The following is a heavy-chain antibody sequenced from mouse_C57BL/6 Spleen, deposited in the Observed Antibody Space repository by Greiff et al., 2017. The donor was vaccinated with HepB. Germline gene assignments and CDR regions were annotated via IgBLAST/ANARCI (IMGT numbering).Heavy chain of an antibody. J-gene: IGHJ3*01. CDR3: AIEGSSPWFAY. Sequence: EVHLVESGGDLVKPGGSLKLSCAASGFTFSSYGMSWVRQTPDKRLEWVATISSGGSYTYYPDSVKGRFTISRDNAKNTLYLQMSSLKSEDTAMYYCAIEGSSPWFAYWGQGTLVTVSA. CDR2: ISSGGSYT. CDR1: GFTFSSYG. V-gene: IGHV5-6*01. D-gene: IGHD1-1*01.